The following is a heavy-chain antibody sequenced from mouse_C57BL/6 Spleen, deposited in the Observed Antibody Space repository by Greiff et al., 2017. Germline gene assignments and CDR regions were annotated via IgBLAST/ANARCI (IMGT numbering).Heavy chain of an antibody. CDR1: GYAFSSYW. CDR3: ARGGYDYDEGFAY. D-gene: IGHD2-4*01. J-gene: IGHJ3*01. V-gene: IGHV1-80*01. CDR2: IYPGDGYT. Sequence: QVQLQQSGAELVKPGASVKISCKASGYAFSSYWMNWVKQRPGKGLEWIGQIYPGDGYTNYNGKFKGKATLTADKSSSTAYMQLSSLTSEDSAVYCCARGGYDYDEGFAYWGQGTLVTVSA.